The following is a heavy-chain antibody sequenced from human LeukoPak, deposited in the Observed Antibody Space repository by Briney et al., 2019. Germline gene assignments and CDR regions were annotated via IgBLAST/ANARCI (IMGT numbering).Heavy chain of an antibody. CDR1: GFTFSSYT. Sequence: GGSLRLSCAASGFTFSSYTMHWVRQAPGKGLEWVSLISWDGGSTYYADSVKGRFTISRDNSKNSLYLQMNSLRTEDTALYYCAKDMVHSLYSGYDAGSLDYWGQGTLVTVSS. CDR2: ISWDGGST. J-gene: IGHJ4*02. V-gene: IGHV3-43*01. D-gene: IGHD5-12*01. CDR3: AKDMVHSLYSGYDAGSLDY.